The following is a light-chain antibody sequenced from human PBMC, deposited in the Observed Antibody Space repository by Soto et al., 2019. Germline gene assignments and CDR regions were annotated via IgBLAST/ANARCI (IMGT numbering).Light chain of an antibody. CDR1: SSDVGYNY. CDR3: SSYTGSSTPYV. V-gene: IGLV2-14*03. J-gene: IGLJ1*01. CDR2: DVS. Sequence: QSVLTQPASVSGSPGQSITISCTGTSSDVGYNYVSWYQQHPGKVPTLMIYDVSNRPSGVSNRFSGSKPGNTASLTISGLQAEDEADYYCSSYTGSSTPYVFGTGTKVTVL.